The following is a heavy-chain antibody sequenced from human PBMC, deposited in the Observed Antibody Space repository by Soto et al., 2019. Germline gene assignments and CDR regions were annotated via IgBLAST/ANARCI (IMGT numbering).Heavy chain of an antibody. J-gene: IGHJ4*02. CDR3: ARGGTGTTIKDEAVWFYY. D-gene: IGHD1-1*01. CDR1: GDSVCSNSAA. CDR2: TYYRSKWYN. Sequence: PSQTLSLTCASSGDSVCSNSAAWNWIRQSPSRGLEWLGRTYYRSKWYNDYAVSVKSRITINPDTSKNQFSLQLNSVTPEDTAVFYCARGGTGTTIKDEAVWFYYWGQGTLLTVSS. V-gene: IGHV6-1*01.